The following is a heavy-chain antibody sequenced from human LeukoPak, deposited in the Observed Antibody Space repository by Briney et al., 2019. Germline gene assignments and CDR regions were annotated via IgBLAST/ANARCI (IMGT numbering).Heavy chain of an antibody. CDR1: GYSFTSYW. J-gene: IGHJ3*02. D-gene: IGHD3-16*02. CDR2: IYPGDCDT. Sequence: GEFLKFSCKGSGYSFTSYWIGWVRQIPGKGLELMGIIYPGDCDTKYSPSFQGHVTISADKSISTASLQWSSLKASDTGMYYCASMGELSPQVAFDIWGQGTMVTVSS. CDR3: ASMGELSPQVAFDI. V-gene: IGHV5-51*01.